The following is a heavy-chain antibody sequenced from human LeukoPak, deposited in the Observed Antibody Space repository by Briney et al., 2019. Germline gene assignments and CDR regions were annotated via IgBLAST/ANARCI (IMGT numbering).Heavy chain of an antibody. J-gene: IGHJ4*02. CDR1: GGSFSTYY. V-gene: IGHV4-59*01. CDR3: ARGQGGNYYLNYFDY. Sequence: PSETLSLTCTVTGGSFSTYYWSWIRQTPGKGLEGIGHFYYSGTTTYIPSLKSRVTISVDTSRDQFSLKLTSVSAADTAVYYCARGQGGNYYLNYFDYWGQGALVTVSS. D-gene: IGHD1-26*01. CDR2: FYYSGTT.